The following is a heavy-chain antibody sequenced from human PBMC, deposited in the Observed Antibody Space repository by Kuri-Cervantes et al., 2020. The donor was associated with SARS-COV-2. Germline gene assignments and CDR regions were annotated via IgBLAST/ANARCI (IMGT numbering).Heavy chain of an antibody. CDR3: ASIVTGDSSGYY. Sequence: WGSLRLSCAASGFTVSSNYMSWVRQAPGKGLEWVSVIYSGGSTYYADTVKGRFTISRDNSKNTLYLQMNSLRAEDTAVYYCASIVTGDSSGYYWGQGTLVTVSS. CDR1: GFTVSSNY. V-gene: IGHV3-53*01. CDR2: IYSGGST. J-gene: IGHJ4*02. D-gene: IGHD3-22*01.